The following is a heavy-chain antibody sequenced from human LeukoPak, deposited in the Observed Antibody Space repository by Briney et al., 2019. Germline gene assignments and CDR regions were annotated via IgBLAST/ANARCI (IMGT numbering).Heavy chain of an antibody. CDR3: ARDRGYSSFDY. D-gene: IGHD6-19*01. Sequence: QPGGSLRLSCAASGFIFSSYGMNWVRQAPGKGLEWVASINPDGSEKYSVDSVKGRFTISRDNAKNSLYLQMNSLRAEDTAVYYCARDRGYSSFDYWGQGTLVTVSS. V-gene: IGHV3-7*01. J-gene: IGHJ4*02. CDR2: INPDGSEK. CDR1: GFIFSSYG.